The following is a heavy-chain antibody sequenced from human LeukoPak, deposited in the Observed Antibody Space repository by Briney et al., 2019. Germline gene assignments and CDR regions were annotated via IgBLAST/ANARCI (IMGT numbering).Heavy chain of an antibody. CDR3: ARAREMATNHNADT. CDR1: EFTFSTYG. J-gene: IGHJ5*02. D-gene: IGHD5-24*01. CDR2: ISYDGSYK. Sequence: GGSLRLSCAASEFTFSTYGMHWVRQAPGKGLEWVAVISYDGSYKFYADSVKGRFTISRDNAKNTLYLQMNSLRAEDTAVYYCARAREMATNHNADTWGQGTLVTVSS. V-gene: IGHV3-30*03.